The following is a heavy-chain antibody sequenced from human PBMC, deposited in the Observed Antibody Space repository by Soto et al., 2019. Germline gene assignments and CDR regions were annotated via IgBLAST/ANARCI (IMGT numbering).Heavy chain of an antibody. D-gene: IGHD3-22*01. CDR2: INQDGSEK. Sequence: EVQLVESGGDLVQPGGSLRLSCAASGFTFSNYWMSWVRQAPGKGLEWVANINQDGSEKDYVDSVKGRFTISRDNAKNSLYLQMDSLRAEDTAVYYCARLVLHYYESSGFWFYWGQGPPVTVSS. CDR1: GFTFSNYW. J-gene: IGHJ4*02. V-gene: IGHV3-7*01. CDR3: ARLVLHYYESSGFWFY.